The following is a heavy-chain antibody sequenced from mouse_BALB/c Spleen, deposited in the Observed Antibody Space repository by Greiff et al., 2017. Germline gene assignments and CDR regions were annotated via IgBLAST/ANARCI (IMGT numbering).Heavy chain of an antibody. V-gene: IGHV1S81*02. CDR3: TRKGAMDY. Sequence: VQLQQSGAELVKPGASVKLSCKASGYTFTSYYMYWVKQRPGQGLEWIGEINPSNGGTNFNEKFKSKATLTVDKSPSTAYMQLSSLTSEDSAVYYGTRKGAMDYWGQGTSVTVSS. CDR1: GYTFTSYY. CDR2: INPSNGGT. J-gene: IGHJ4*01.